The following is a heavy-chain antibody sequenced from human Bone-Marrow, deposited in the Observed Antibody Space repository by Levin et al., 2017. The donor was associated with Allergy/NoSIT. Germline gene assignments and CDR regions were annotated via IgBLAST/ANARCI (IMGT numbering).Heavy chain of an antibody. CDR3: AKDGDGSADY. V-gene: IGHV3-23*01. J-gene: IGHJ4*02. CDR1: GFIFSNYA. Sequence: TGGSLRLSCAASGFIFSNYAMSWVRQAPGKGLEWVSGISGSGGSTYYADSVRGRFTISRDNSKNTLFLQMNSLRSEDTAVYYCAKDGDGSADYWGQGTLVTVSS. CDR2: ISGSGGST. D-gene: IGHD3-10*01.